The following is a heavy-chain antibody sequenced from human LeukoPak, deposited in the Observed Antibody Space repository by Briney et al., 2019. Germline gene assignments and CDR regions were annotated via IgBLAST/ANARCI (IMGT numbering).Heavy chain of an antibody. V-gene: IGHV3-21*04. CDR2: ISSSSSYI. Sequence: GGSLRLSCAASGFTFSSYSMNWVRQAPGKGLEWVSSISSSSSYIYYADSLKGRFTISRDNPKNSLYLQMNSLRAEDTAIYYCATYRQVLLPFESWGQGTLVTVSS. CDR1: GFTFSSYS. CDR3: ATYRQVLLPFES. J-gene: IGHJ4*02. D-gene: IGHD2-8*02.